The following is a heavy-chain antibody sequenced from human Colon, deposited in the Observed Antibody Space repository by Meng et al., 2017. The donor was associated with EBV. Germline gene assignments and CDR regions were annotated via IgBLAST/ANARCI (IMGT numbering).Heavy chain of an antibody. V-gene: IGHV4-34*01. CDR1: GGALSGYY. Sequence: QLTLRRGGPVSLKHPETPSLTCTVSGGALSGYYWSWIRKPPGKGLEWIGVINHSGITNYNPSLKSRVTISIDTSKNQFSLKLSSVTDADTAVYFCARGEPVPGHFLKSWGQGTLVTVSS. D-gene: IGHD6-19*01. CDR3: ARGEPVPGHFLKS. J-gene: IGHJ5*02. CDR2: INHSGIT.